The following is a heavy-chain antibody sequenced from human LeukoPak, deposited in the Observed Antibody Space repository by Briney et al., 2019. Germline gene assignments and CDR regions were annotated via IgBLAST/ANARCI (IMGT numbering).Heavy chain of an antibody. J-gene: IGHJ3*02. D-gene: IGHD2/OR15-2a*01. Sequence: GESLKISCKGSGYSFTSYWIGWVRQMPGKGLEWMGIIYPGNSDTRYSPSFQGQVTISADKSISTAYLQWGSLKASDAAMYYCASSTTYDAFDIWGQGTMVIVSS. CDR3: ASSTTYDAFDI. V-gene: IGHV5-51*01. CDR2: IYPGNSDT. CDR1: GYSFTSYW.